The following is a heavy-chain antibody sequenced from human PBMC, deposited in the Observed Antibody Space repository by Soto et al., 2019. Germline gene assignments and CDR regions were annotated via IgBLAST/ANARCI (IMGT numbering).Heavy chain of an antibody. CDR3: AGGEDDSSGYYGGFYYYYYGMDV. V-gene: IGHV4-34*01. CDR1: GGSFSGYY. CDR2: INHSGST. J-gene: IGHJ6*02. Sequence: SETLSLTCAVYGGSFSGYYWSWIRQPPGKGREWIGEINHSGSTNYNPSLKSRVTISVDTSKNQFSLKLSSVPAADTAVYYCAGGEDDSSGYYGGFYYYYYGMDVWGQGTTGTVP. D-gene: IGHD3-22*01.